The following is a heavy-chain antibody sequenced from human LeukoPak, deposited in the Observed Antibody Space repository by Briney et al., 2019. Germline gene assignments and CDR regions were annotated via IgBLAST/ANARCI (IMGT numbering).Heavy chain of an antibody. D-gene: IGHD3-22*01. J-gene: IGHJ4*02. CDR3: AREDYYYDSSGYYFDY. CDR1: GDSINSYY. Sequence: SETLSLTCTVSGDSINSYYWSWIRQPPGKGLEWIGYIYYSGSTNYNPSLKSRVTISVDTSKNQFSLKLSSVTAADTAVYYCAREDYYYDSSGYYFDYWGQGTLVTVSS. V-gene: IGHV4-59*01. CDR2: IYYSGST.